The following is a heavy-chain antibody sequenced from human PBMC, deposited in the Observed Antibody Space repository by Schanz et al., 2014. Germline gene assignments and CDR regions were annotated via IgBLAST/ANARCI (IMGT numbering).Heavy chain of an antibody. J-gene: IGHJ4*02. V-gene: IGHV3-30-3*01. CDR2: ITTAGTKM. D-gene: IGHD6-19*01. Sequence: QVQLVESGGGVVQPGKSLRLSCAASGFTFSSYSMHWVRQAPGKGLEWVAAITTAGTKMYYADSMRGRFTVSRDNSKNTLYREVNSLRPEDATLYYCARDNSHWLVDYWGQGTLVTVSS. CDR3: ARDNSHWLVDY. CDR1: GFTFSSYS.